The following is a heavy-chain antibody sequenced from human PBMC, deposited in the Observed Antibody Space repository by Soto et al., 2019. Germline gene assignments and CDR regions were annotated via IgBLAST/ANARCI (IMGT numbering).Heavy chain of an antibody. CDR2: IYSGGST. J-gene: IGHJ6*02. CDR3: ARVHSDYYYYGMDV. CDR1: GFTVSSNY. Sequence: GGSLRLSCAASGFTVSSNYMSWVRQAPGKGLEWVSVIYSGGSTYYADSVKGRFTISRDNSKNTLYLQMNSLRAEDTAVYYCARVHSDYYYYGMDVWGQGTTVTVSS. D-gene: IGHD5-18*01. V-gene: IGHV3-53*01.